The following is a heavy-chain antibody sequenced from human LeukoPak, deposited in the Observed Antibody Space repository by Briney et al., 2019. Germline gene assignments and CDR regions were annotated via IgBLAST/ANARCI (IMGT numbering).Heavy chain of an antibody. Sequence: SVKVSCKSSGGTFSSYAISWVRQAPGQGLEWMGGIIPIFGTANYAQKVQGRVTITADEYTSTAYMELSSLRSEDTAVYYCARSTGTIGVAEYFQHWGQGTLVTVSS. D-gene: IGHD1-1*01. V-gene: IGHV1-69*01. CDR1: GGTFSSYA. CDR2: IIPIFGTA. CDR3: ARSTGTIGVAEYFQH. J-gene: IGHJ1*01.